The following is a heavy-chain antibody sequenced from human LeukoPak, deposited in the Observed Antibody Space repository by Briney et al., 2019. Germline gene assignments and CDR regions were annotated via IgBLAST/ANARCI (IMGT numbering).Heavy chain of an antibody. Sequence: GGSLRLSCAASGFTFDDYAMHWVRQAPGKGLEWVSLISWDGGSTYYADSVKGRFTISRDNSKNSLYLQMNSLRAEDTALYYCAKGAHYYDSSGYPLSHYYYYYMDVWGKGTTVTVSS. CDR2: ISWDGGST. V-gene: IGHV3-43D*03. D-gene: IGHD3-22*01. CDR1: GFTFDDYA. CDR3: AKGAHYYDSSGYPLSHYYYYYMDV. J-gene: IGHJ6*03.